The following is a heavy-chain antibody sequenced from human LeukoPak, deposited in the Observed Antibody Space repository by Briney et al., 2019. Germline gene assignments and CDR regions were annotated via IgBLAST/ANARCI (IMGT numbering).Heavy chain of an antibody. CDR2: ISSSSSYI. J-gene: IGHJ6*03. D-gene: IGHD6-13*01. Sequence: GGSLRLSCAASGFTFSSYGMNWVRQAPGKGLEWVSSISSSSSYIYYADSVKGRFTISRDNAKNSLYLQMNSLRAEDTAVYYCARDDGTSLYYYYYYMDVWGKGTTVTVSS. V-gene: IGHV3-21*01. CDR3: ARDDGTSLYYYYYYMDV. CDR1: GFTFSSYG.